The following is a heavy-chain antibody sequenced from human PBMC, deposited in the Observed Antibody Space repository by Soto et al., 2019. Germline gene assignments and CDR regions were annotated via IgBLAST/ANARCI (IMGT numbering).Heavy chain of an antibody. V-gene: IGHV1-69*11. CDR2: IIPILGTT. D-gene: IGHD3-3*02. Sequence: QVQLVQSGAEVKKPGSSVKVSCKASGGTFSNYAFGWLRQAPGQGLEWMGGIIPILGTTHYAQKFQGRVTITADEFTSTAYMELSSLRSEDTAVYYCATPFTRLDVWGQGTTVTVSS. CDR3: ATPFTRLDV. J-gene: IGHJ6*02. CDR1: GGTFSNYA.